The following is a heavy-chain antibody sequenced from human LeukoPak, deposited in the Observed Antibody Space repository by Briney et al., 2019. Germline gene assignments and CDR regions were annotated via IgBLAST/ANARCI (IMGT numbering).Heavy chain of an antibody. V-gene: IGHV3-30*04. D-gene: IGHD3-16*01. J-gene: IGHJ4*02. CDR3: ARQESRHHLYEGLDY. CDR2: ISYNGGRK. Sequence: GGSLRLSCAASGFTFSSYAMSWVRQAPGKGLEWVALISYNGGRKDYSDSVKGRFTIDRGNSKNTVYLQMNSLRPDDTGIYYCARQESRHHLYEGLDYWGQGNLVTVSS. CDR1: GFTFSSYA.